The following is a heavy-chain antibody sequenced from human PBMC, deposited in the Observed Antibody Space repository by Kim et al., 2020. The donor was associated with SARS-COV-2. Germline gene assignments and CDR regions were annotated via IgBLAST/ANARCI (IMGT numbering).Heavy chain of an antibody. J-gene: IGHJ4*02. CDR2: IYYSGST. CDR1: GGSISSGGYY. CDR3: ARGSPSPKGNYYGSWSYYNYPSYFFY. V-gene: IGHV4-31*03. Sequence: SETLSLTCTVSGGSISSGGYYWSWIRQHPGKGLEWIGYIYYSGSTYYNPSLKSRVTISVDTSKNQFSLKLSSVTAADTAVYYCARGSPSPKGNYYGSWSYYNYPSYFFYLGQGTLLTVSS. D-gene: IGHD3-10*01.